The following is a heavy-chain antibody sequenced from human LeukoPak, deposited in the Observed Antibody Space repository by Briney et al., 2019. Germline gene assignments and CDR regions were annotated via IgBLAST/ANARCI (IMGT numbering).Heavy chain of an antibody. CDR1: GYTFTSYA. D-gene: IGHD1-26*01. CDR2: INAGNGNT. V-gene: IGHV1-3*01. Sequence: ASVKVSCKASGYTFTSYAMHWVRQAPGQRLEWMGWINAGNGNTKYSQKFQGRVTITRDTSASTAYMELSSLRSEDTAVYYCARKVKEGATTADYWGQGTLVTVSS. J-gene: IGHJ4*02. CDR3: ARKVKEGATTADY.